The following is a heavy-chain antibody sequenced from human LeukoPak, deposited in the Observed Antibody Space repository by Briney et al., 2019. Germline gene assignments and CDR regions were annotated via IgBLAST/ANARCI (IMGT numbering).Heavy chain of an antibody. CDR1: GGSISSSSYY. CDR2: IYYSGST. Sequence: PSETLSLTCTVSGGSISSSSYYWGWIRQPPGKGLEWIGSIYYSGSTYYNPSLKSRVTISVDTSKNQFSLKLSSVTAADTAVYYCASLSASNDWALHWGQGTLVTVSS. J-gene: IGHJ4*02. D-gene: IGHD3-9*01. CDR3: ASLSASNDWALH. V-gene: IGHV4-39*01.